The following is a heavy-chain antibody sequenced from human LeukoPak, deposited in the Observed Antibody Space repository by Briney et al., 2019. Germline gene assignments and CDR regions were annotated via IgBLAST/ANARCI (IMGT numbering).Heavy chain of an antibody. Sequence: AASVKVSCKASGGTFSSYAISWVRQAPGQGLEWMGGIIPIFGTANYAQKFQGRVTITTDESTSTAYMELSSLRSEDTAVYYCARRVRFLSGAHGLGWFDPWGQGTLVTVSS. J-gene: IGHJ5*02. CDR1: GGTFSSYA. CDR2: IIPIFGTA. V-gene: IGHV1-69*05. CDR3: ARRVRFLSGAHGLGWFDP. D-gene: IGHD3-3*01.